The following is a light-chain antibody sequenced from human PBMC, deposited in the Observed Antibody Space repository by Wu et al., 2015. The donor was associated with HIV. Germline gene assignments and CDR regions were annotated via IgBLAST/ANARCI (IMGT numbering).Light chain of an antibody. CDR3: QQYGASPYT. J-gene: IGKJ2*01. V-gene: IGKV3-20*01. CDR2: HAA. CDR1: RTVSSSF. Sequence: ENVLTQSPDTLSLSPGERATLSCRASRTVSSSFLAWYQHKPGQAPNLLIYHAATRATGVPDRFRGSVSGTDLTLTISDLQPEDVAVYYCQQYGASPYTFGQGTRLDI.